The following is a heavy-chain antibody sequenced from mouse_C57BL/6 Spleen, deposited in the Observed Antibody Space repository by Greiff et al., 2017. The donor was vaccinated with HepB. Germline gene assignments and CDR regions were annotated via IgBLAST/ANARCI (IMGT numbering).Heavy chain of an antibody. V-gene: IGHV1-63*01. CDR1: GYTFTNYW. J-gene: IGHJ2*01. CDR3: ARSTNYYGSSWDY. CDR2: IYPGGGYT. D-gene: IGHD1-1*01. Sequence: QVQLQQSGAELVRPGTSVKMSCKASGYTFTNYWIGWAKQRPGHGLEWIGDIYPGGGYTNYNEKFKGKATLTADKSSSTAYRQFSSLTSEDSAIYYCARSTNYYGSSWDYWGQGTTLTVSS.